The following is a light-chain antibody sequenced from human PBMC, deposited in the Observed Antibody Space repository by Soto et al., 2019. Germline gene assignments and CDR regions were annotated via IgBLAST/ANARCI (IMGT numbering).Light chain of an antibody. V-gene: IGKV1-27*01. CDR2: AAS. CDR1: QGIKNY. Sequence: DIQVTQHPSSLSASVGDRVTITCRASQGIKNYLAWYQQKPGETPKLLIYAASTLESGIPPRFSGSGSGTDFTLTINNLQPEDVETYYCQRYYNAPFTFGGGTKVEIK. J-gene: IGKJ4*01. CDR3: QRYYNAPFT.